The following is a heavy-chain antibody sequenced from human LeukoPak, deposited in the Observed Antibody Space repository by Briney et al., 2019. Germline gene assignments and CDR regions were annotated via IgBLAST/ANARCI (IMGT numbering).Heavy chain of an antibody. CDR3: ARDLGHSWGWELPPLRGAFDI. Sequence: PSETLSLTFTVSGGSISSGDYYWSWIRQPPGKGLEWIGYIYYSGSTYYNPSLKSRVTISVDTSKNQFSLKLSSVTAADTAVYYCARDLGHSWGWELPPLRGAFDIWGQGTMVTVSS. V-gene: IGHV4-30-4*08. CDR1: GGSISSGDYY. D-gene: IGHD1-26*01. J-gene: IGHJ3*02. CDR2: IYYSGST.